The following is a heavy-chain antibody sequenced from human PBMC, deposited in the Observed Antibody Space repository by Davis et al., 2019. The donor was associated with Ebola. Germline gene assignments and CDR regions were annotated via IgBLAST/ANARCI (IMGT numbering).Heavy chain of an antibody. V-gene: IGHV4-30-2*01. CDR2: IYHSGST. Sequence: SETLSLTCAVSGGSISRGGYSWSWIRQPPGKGLEWIGYIYHSGSTYYNPSLKSRVTISVDTSKNQFSLKLSSVTAADTAVYYCARMKVLLWFGTLDYWGQGTLVTVSS. CDR1: GGSISRGGYS. J-gene: IGHJ4*02. CDR3: ARMKVLLWFGTLDY. D-gene: IGHD3-10*01.